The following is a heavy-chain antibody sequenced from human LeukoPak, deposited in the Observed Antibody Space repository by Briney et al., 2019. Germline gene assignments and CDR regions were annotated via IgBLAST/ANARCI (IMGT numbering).Heavy chain of an antibody. D-gene: IGHD3-22*01. CDR3: AREGGVNYYDLDYFDY. V-gene: IGHV3-48*03. Sequence: GGSLRLSCVGSGFTFNTYEMTWVRQAPGKGLEWVSYISSSGGTIYYADSVKGRFTISRDNAKNSLYLQMNSLRAEDTAVYYCAREGGVNYYDLDYFDYWGQGTLITVSS. CDR1: GFTFNTYE. J-gene: IGHJ4*02. CDR2: ISSSGGTI.